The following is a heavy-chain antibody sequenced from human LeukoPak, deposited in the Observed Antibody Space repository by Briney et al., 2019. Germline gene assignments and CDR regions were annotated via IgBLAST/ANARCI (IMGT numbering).Heavy chain of an antibody. V-gene: IGHV1-69*04. D-gene: IGHD3-10*01. CDR1: GGTFISYA. J-gene: IGHJ5*02. CDR2: IIPILGIA. CDR3: ARDSGSPYYYGSGSYSPNWFDP. Sequence: ASVKVSCKASGGTFISYAISWVRQAPGQGLEWMGRIIPILGIANYAQKFQGRVTITADKSTSTAYMELSSLRSEDTAVYYCARDSGSPYYYGSGSYSPNWFDPWGQGTLVTVSS.